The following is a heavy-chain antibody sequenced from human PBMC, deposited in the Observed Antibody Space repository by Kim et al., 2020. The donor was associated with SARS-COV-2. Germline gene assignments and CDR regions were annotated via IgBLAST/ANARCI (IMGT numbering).Heavy chain of an antibody. J-gene: IGHJ6*02. CDR3: ARNDHRIAARPSGMDV. V-gene: IGHV3-30-3*01. CDR1: GFTFSSYA. D-gene: IGHD6-6*01. Sequence: GGSLRLSCAASGFTFSSYAMHWVRQAPGKGLEWVAVISYDGSNKYYADSVKGRFTISRDNSKNTLYLQMNSLRAEDTAVYYCARNDHRIAARPSGMDVWGQGTTVTVSS. CDR2: ISYDGSNK.